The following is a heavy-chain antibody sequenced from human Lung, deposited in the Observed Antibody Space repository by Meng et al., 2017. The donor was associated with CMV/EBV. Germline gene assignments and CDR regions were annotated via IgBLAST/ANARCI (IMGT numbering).Heavy chain of an antibody. D-gene: IGHD3/OR15-3a*01. CDR3: ARLFHTSLGTNYYYGMDV. Sequence: ASXXVSXKAPGYTFTGYNIHWVRQAPGQGLEWMGWINPNTGDTNYAQKFQGRVTLTGDTSISTAYMELSRLKSDDTAVFFCARLFHTSLGTNYYYGMDVWXQGTXVTVSS. CDR1: GYTFTGYN. CDR2: INPNTGDT. J-gene: IGHJ6*02. V-gene: IGHV1-2*02.